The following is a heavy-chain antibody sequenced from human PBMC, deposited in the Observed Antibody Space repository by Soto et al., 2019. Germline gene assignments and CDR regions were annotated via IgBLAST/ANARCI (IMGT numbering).Heavy chain of an antibody. CDR1: GGSISSYY. CDR2: IYYSGST. D-gene: IGHD3-3*01. V-gene: IGHV4-59*08. Sequence: SETLSLTCTVSGGSISSYYWSWIRQPPGKGLEWIGNIYYSGSTNYNPSLKSRVTISVDTSKNQFSLKLSSVTAADTAVYYCFSDFWSGYSYYYMDVWGKGTTVTVSS. J-gene: IGHJ6*03. CDR3: FSDFWSGYSYYYMDV.